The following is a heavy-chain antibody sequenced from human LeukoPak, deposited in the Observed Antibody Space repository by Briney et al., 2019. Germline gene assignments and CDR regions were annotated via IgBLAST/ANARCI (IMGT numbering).Heavy chain of an antibody. CDR1: GYTFTGYY. CDR3: ARVGSSGWYVHPTLDY. Sequence: ASVKVSCKASGYTFTGYYMHWVRQAPGQGLEWMGWITPNSGDTNYAQKFQGRVTVTRDTSISTAYMELSWLRSDDTAVYYCARVGSSGWYVHPTLDYWGQGTLVTVSS. J-gene: IGHJ4*02. CDR2: ITPNSGDT. V-gene: IGHV1-2*02. D-gene: IGHD6-19*01.